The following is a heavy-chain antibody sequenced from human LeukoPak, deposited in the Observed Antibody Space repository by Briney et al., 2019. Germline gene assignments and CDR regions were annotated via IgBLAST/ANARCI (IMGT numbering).Heavy chain of an antibody. CDR3: ARARLAVGIPGDY. D-gene: IGHD6-19*01. Sequence: GESLKISCKGSGYSFTRYWIGRVRQMPGKGLEWMGIIYPGDSDTRYSPSFQGQVTISADKSISTAYLQWSSLKVSDTAMYYCARARLAVGIPGDYWGQGTLVTVSS. V-gene: IGHV5-51*01. CDR2: IYPGDSDT. CDR1: GYSFTRYW. J-gene: IGHJ4*02.